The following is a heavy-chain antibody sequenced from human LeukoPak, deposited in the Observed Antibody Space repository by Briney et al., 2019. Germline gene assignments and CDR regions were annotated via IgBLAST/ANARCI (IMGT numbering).Heavy chain of an antibody. V-gene: IGHV3-48*01. D-gene: IGHD3-22*01. J-gene: IGHJ4*02. CDR1: GFTFSSYS. Sequence: GGSLRLSCAASGFTFSSYSMNWLRQAPGKGLEWVSYISSSSSTIYYADSVKGRFTISRDNAKNSLYLQMNSLRAEDTTVYYCAKAFRRYYYDSSGYYSTNFDYWGQGTLVTVSS. CDR2: ISSSSSTI. CDR3: AKAFRRYYYDSSGYYSTNFDY.